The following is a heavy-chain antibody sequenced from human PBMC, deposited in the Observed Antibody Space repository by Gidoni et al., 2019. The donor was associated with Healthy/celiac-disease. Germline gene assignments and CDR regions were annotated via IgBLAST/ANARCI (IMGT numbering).Heavy chain of an antibody. CDR3: AKGPRYGDYSYYYYGMDV. CDR2: ISGSGGST. J-gene: IGHJ6*02. Sequence: EVQLLESGGGLVQPGGSLRLSCAASGFTFSSYAMSWVRQAPGKGLEWVSAISGSGGSTYYADSVKGRFTISRDNSKNTLYLQMNSLRAEDTAVYYCAKGPRYGDYSYYYYGMDVWGQGTTVTVSS. V-gene: IGHV3-23*01. CDR1: GFTFSSYA. D-gene: IGHD4-17*01.